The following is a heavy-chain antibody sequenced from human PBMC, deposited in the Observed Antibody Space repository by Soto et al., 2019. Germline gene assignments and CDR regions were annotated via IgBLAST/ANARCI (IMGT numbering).Heavy chain of an antibody. CDR1: GYTFTSYA. CDR2: INAGNGNT. J-gene: IGHJ3*02. V-gene: IGHV1-3*01. CDR3: AREWLFPIDAFDI. Sequence: ASVNVSCKASGYTFTSYAMHWVRQAPGQRLEWMGWINAGNGNTKYSQKFQGRVTITRDTSASTAYMELSSLRSEDTAVYYCAREWLFPIDAFDIWGQGTMVTVSS. D-gene: IGHD3-22*01.